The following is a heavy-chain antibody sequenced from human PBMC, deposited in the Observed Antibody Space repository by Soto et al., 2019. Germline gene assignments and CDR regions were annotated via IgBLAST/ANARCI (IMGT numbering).Heavy chain of an antibody. V-gene: IGHV3-49*03. CDR3: TRHPDVLRFLEWLSRPDDAFDI. CDR1: GFTFGDYA. Sequence: PGGSLRLSCTASGFTFGDYAMSWFRQAPGKGLEWVGFIRSKAYGGTTEYAASVKGRFTISRDDSKSIAYLQMNSLKTEDTAVYYCTRHPDVLRFLEWLSRPDDAFDIWGQGTMVTVSS. J-gene: IGHJ3*02. D-gene: IGHD3-3*01. CDR2: IRSKAYGGTT.